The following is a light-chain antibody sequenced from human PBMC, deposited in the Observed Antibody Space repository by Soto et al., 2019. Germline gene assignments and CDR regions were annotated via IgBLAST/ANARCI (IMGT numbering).Light chain of an antibody. CDR2: GNS. J-gene: IGLJ2*01. CDR1: SSNIGAGYD. CDR3: QSYDSSLSGSI. Sequence: QSVLTQPPSVSGAPGQRVTISCTGSSSNIGAGYDVHWYQQLPGTAPKLLIYGNSNRPSGVPDRFSGSKSGTSASLAITGLQAEVEADYCQSYDSSLSGSIFGGGTKLTVL. V-gene: IGLV1-40*01.